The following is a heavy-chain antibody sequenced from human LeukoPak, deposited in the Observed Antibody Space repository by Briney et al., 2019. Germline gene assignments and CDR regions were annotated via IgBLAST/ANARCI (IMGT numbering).Heavy chain of an antibody. CDR2: ISSSSSYI. CDR1: GFTFSTYI. Sequence: PGGSLRLSCAASGFTFSTYITNWVRQAPGKGLEWVSSISSSSSYIYYADSVRGRFTISRDNAKNSLYLQMNSLRAEDTAVYYCARDGLAAATLHWCFDLWGRGTLVTVSS. J-gene: IGHJ2*01. V-gene: IGHV3-21*01. CDR3: ARDGLAAATLHWCFDL. D-gene: IGHD6-25*01.